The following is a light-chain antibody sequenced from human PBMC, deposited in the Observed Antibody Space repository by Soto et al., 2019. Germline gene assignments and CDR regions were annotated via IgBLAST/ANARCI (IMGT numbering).Light chain of an antibody. Sequence: DIQMTQSPSSLSASVGDSVTITCRASQALDRWLAWYQQKPGEAPKVLIYAASNLRSGVPSRFSGSGSGADFSLTISSLQPEDVATYYFKQSKSVPLTCGGGTKVEIK. CDR1: QALDRW. J-gene: IGKJ4*01. V-gene: IGKV1-12*01. CDR3: KQSKSVPLT. CDR2: AAS.